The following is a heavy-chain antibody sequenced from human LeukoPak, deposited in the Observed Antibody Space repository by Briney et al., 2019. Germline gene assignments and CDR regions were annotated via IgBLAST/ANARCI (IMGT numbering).Heavy chain of an antibody. J-gene: IGHJ4*02. CDR1: GFTFNNYG. CDR3: AKGPLRGAAAAIDY. D-gene: IGHD2-2*01. V-gene: IGHV3-30*18. Sequence: GGSLRLSCAASGFTFNNYGMHWVRQAPGEGLEWVAVISYDGRNIHYPDSVKGRFTISRDISTDTLWLQMDSLRTEGTAVYYCAKGPLRGAAAAIDYWGQGTLVTVSS. CDR2: ISYDGRNI.